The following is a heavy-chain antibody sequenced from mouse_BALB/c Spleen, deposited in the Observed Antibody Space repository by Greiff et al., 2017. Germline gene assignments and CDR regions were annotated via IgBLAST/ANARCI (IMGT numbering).Heavy chain of an antibody. CDR3: AREARQLGSWFAY. D-gene: IGHD3-2*01. CDR2: ISSGGSYT. Sequence: EVKLVESGGGLVKPGGSLKLSCAASGFTFSSYAMSWVRQSPEKRLEWVAEISSGGSYTYYPDTVTGRFTISRDNAKNTLYLEMSSLRSEDTAMYYCAREARQLGSWFAYWGQGTLGTVSA. V-gene: IGHV5-9-4*01. J-gene: IGHJ3*01. CDR1: GFTFSSYA.